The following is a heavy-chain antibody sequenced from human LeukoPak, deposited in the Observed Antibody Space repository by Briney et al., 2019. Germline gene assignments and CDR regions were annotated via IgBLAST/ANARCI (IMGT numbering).Heavy chain of an antibody. Sequence: GGSLRLSCAASGFTFSSYWMSWVRQAPGKGLEWVANIKQDGSEKYYVDSVKGRFTISRDNAKNSLYLQMNSLRAEDTAVYYCAREPYDILTGYYFDYWGQGTLVPVSS. CDR1: GFTFSSYW. CDR2: IKQDGSEK. V-gene: IGHV3-7*03. D-gene: IGHD3-9*01. CDR3: AREPYDILTGYYFDY. J-gene: IGHJ4*02.